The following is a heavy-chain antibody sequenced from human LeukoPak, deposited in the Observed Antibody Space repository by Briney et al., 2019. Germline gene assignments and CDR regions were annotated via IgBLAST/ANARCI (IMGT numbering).Heavy chain of an antibody. V-gene: IGHV1-18*01. CDR2: ISAYNGNT. J-gene: IGHJ4*02. CDR3: ASGAQEGDFWSGYWSRFDY. D-gene: IGHD3-3*01. CDR1: GYTFTSYG. Sequence: ASVKVSCKXSGYTFTSYGISWVRQAPRQGLEWMGWISAYNGNTNYSQKLQGRVTMTTDTSTSTAYMELRSLRSDDTAVYYCASGAQEGDFWSGYWSRFDYWGQGTLVTVSS.